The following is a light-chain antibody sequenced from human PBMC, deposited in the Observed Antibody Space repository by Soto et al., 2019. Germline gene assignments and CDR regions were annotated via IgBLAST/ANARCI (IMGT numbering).Light chain of an antibody. CDR1: SSDVGGYNY. CDR3: CSYAGSYTWV. V-gene: IGLV2-11*01. CDR2: DVS. J-gene: IGLJ3*02. Sequence: QSALTQPRSVSGSPGQSVTISCTGTSSDVGGYNYVSWYQQHPGKAPKLMIYDVSKRPSGVPDRFSGSKSGNTASLTISGLQXEXEADYYCCSYAGSYTWVFGGGTKL.